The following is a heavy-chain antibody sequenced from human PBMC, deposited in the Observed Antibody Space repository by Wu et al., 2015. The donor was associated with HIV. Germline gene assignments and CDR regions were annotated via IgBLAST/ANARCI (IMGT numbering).Heavy chain of an antibody. CDR1: GDGFTSYA. CDR3: ARDRSDYLDSRGHDPLDI. Sequence: QVHLVQFGGEVKKPGSSVKVTCKASGDGFTSYAVSWVRQAPGQGLEWMGGINPLFGTTKFTQKFQGRLTITTDELRTTAYMELSSLRSEDTAVYYCARDRSDYLDSRGHDPLDIWGQGTVVTIST. J-gene: IGHJ3*02. D-gene: IGHD3-10*01. V-gene: IGHV1-69*05. CDR2: INPLFGTT.